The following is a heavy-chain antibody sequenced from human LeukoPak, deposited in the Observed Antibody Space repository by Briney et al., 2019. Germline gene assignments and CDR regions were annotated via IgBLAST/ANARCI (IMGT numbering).Heavy chain of an antibody. D-gene: IGHD3-10*01. CDR2: IYYSGST. CDR1: GGSISSYY. J-gene: IGHJ3*02. Sequence: SETLSLTCTASGGSISSYYWSWIRQPPGKGLEWIGYIYYSGSTNYNPSLKSRVTISVDTSKNQFSLKLSSVTAADTAVYYCARAPFDYGSGSYSYDAFDIWGQGTMVTVSS. V-gene: IGHV4-59*01. CDR3: ARAPFDYGSGSYSYDAFDI.